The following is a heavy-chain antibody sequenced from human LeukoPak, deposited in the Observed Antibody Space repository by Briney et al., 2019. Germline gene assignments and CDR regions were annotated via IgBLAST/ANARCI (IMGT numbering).Heavy chain of an antibody. Sequence: PGGSLRLSCIASGFTFSDYWMSWVRQAPGKGLEWVAKIKPDGSEKYYVDSVKGRFSISRDNAKKSLYLQMNSLGVEDTAVYYCGRGGSQRVSSWGQGTLVTVSS. CDR2: IKPDGSEK. CDR1: GFTFSDYW. CDR3: GRGGSQRVSS. V-gene: IGHV3-7*01. J-gene: IGHJ4*02. D-gene: IGHD2-8*01.